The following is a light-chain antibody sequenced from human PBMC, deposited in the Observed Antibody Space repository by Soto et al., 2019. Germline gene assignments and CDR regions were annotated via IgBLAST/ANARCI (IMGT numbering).Light chain of an antibody. CDR3: MQALQTRT. CDR1: QSLLHSNAYNH. V-gene: IGKV2-28*01. CDR2: MGS. Sequence: DIVMTQSPLSLPVTPGETASISCRSSQSLLHSNAYNHLDWYLQKPGQSPQLLIYMGSHRASGVPDRFSGSGSGTDFTLKISRVEAEDVGVYYCMQALQTRTFGQGTKVEIK. J-gene: IGKJ1*01.